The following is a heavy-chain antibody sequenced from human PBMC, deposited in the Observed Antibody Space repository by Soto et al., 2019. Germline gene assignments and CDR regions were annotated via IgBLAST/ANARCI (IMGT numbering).Heavy chain of an antibody. CDR1: GYTFTSYD. V-gene: IGHV1-8*01. CDR2: MNPNSGNT. D-gene: IGHD5-18*01. CDR3: ATGYSNYYYYNMDV. Sequence: GASVKVSCKASGYTFTSYDINWVRQATGQGLEWMGWMNPNSGNTGYAQKFQGRVTMTRNTSISTAYMELSSLRSEDTAVYYCATGYSNYYYYNMDVWGKGTTVTVSS. J-gene: IGHJ6*03.